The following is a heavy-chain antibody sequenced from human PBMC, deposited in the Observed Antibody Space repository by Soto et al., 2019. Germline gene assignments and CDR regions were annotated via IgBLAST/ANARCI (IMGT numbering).Heavy chain of an antibody. J-gene: IGHJ3*01. D-gene: IGHD2-15*01. V-gene: IGHV3-23*01. Sequence: EVQLLESGGGLVQPGGSLRLSCAASGFTFSSYAMSWVRQAPGKGLEWVAVVTGSSDRSYYADSVKGRFTVSRDNSKNTLYPQMDSLRAEDTAVYYCQSYCSGGSCFRTNAFAFWGQGTMVTVSS. CDR2: VTGSSDRS. CDR1: GFTFSSYA. CDR3: QSYCSGGSCFRTNAFAF.